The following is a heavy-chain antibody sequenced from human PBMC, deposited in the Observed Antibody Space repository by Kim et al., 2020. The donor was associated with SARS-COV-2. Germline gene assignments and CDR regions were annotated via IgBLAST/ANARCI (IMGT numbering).Heavy chain of an antibody. CDR3: VRGVGTATPADYFDY. D-gene: IGHD2-21*02. Sequence: GGSLRLSCAASGFIVSANYMSWVRQAPGKGLEWVSVIYPGGSGYYAHSVEGRFPISRDNSKNTLYLQLNSLRAEDTAVYYCVRGVGTATPADYFDYWGQGALVTVSS. CDR1: GFIVSANY. V-gene: IGHV3-53*01. J-gene: IGHJ4*02. CDR2: IYPGGSG.